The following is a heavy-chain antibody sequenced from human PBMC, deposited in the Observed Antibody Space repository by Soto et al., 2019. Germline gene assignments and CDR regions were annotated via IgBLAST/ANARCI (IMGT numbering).Heavy chain of an antibody. CDR1: GLSITDSEMG. CDR2: IDSSGEK. Sequence: QVTLKESGPVLVKPTETLTLRCTVSGLSITDSEMGVSWIRQPPRQPLEWLAHIDSSGEKSYRTFLKSRLAISKDTSKSQIVLTMTNMDPADTATYFCARRHLAVAASPWFDPWGQGIPVTVSS. CDR3: ARRHLAVAASPWFDP. J-gene: IGHJ5*02. V-gene: IGHV2-26*01. D-gene: IGHD6-13*01.